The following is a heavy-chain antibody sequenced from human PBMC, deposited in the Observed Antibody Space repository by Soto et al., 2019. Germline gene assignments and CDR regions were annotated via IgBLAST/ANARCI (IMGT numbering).Heavy chain of an antibody. V-gene: IGHV3-23*01. D-gene: IGHD6-13*01. CDR3: AKGLQYSSSSYYFDY. Sequence: GGSLRLSCAASGFTFSSYAMSWVRQAPGKGLEWVSAISGSGGSTYYADSVKGRFTISRDNSKNTLYLQMNSLRAEDTAVYYCAKGLQYSSSSYYFDYWCQGTLLTVSS. J-gene: IGHJ4*02. CDR2: ISGSGGST. CDR1: GFTFSSYA.